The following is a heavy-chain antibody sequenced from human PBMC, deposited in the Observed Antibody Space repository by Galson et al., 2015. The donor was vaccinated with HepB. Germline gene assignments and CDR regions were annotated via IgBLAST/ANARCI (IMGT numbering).Heavy chain of an antibody. CDR3: TRHSPDRIAAAAFFDY. Sequence: SLRLSCAASGFTFSGSGIHWVRLASGKGLEWVGRIRNRANNYATAYAASVRGRFTVSRDDSKNTAYLQMNSLKTEDTAVYYCTRHSPDRIAAAAFFDYWGQGTLVTVSS. J-gene: IGHJ4*02. V-gene: IGHV3-73*01. CDR2: IRNRANNYAT. D-gene: IGHD6-13*01. CDR1: GFTFSGSG.